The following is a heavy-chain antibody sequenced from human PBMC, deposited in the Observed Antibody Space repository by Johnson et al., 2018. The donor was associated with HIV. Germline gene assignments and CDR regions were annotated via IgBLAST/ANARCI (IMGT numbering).Heavy chain of an antibody. CDR3: AKDLLSSSWFHDAFDI. CDR1: GITVGTNY. Sequence: EVQLVESGGGLVQPGGSLRLSCAASGITVGTNYMSWVRQAPGKGLEWVSVIFSVGDVYYADSVKGRFTISRDNSKNMVYLQMNSLRPEDTAGYYCAKDLLSSSWFHDAFDIWGQGTMVTVSS. J-gene: IGHJ3*02. V-gene: IGHV3-66*02. CDR2: IFSVGDV. D-gene: IGHD6-13*01.